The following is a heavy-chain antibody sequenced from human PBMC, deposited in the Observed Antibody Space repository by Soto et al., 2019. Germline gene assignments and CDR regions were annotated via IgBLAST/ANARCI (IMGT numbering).Heavy chain of an antibody. D-gene: IGHD3-22*01. J-gene: IGHJ4*02. CDR2: IIPIFGTA. Sequence: ASVKVSCKASGGTFSSYAISWVRQAPGQGLEWMGGIIPIFGTANYAQKFQGRVTITADESTSTAYMELSSLRSEDTAVYYCAFTYYYDSSGYHPFDYWGQGTLVTVSS. V-gene: IGHV1-69*13. CDR3: AFTYYYDSSGYHPFDY. CDR1: GGTFSSYA.